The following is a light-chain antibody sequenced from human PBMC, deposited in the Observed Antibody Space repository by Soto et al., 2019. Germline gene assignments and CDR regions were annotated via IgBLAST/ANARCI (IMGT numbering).Light chain of an antibody. J-gene: IGLJ3*02. CDR1: SSDVGNYNY. V-gene: IGLV2-11*01. Sequence: QSALTQPRSVSGSPGQSVTISCTGTSSDVGNYNYVSWYQQRPGKAPKVMIYDVNKWPSGVPDRFSGSKSGNTASLTISGLPAEDEADYYCCSYAGRYTWVFGGGTKLTVL. CDR2: DVN. CDR3: CSYAGRYTWV.